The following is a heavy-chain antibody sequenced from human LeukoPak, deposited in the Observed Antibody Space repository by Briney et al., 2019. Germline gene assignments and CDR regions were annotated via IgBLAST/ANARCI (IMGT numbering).Heavy chain of an antibody. CDR1: GFTFTISA. Sequence: GTSVNVSCKASGFTFTISAVQWVRQARGQRLEWIGWIVVGSGNTNYAQKFQERVTITRDMSTSTAYMELSSLRSEDTAVYYCAAYCSGGSCYSYNWFDPWGQGTLVTVSS. CDR2: IVVGSGNT. CDR3: AAYCSGGSCYSYNWFDP. V-gene: IGHV1-58*01. D-gene: IGHD2-15*01. J-gene: IGHJ5*02.